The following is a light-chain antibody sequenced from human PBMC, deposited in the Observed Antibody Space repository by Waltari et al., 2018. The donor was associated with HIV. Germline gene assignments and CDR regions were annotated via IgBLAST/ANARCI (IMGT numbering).Light chain of an antibody. CDR1: SGHNNYA. CDR3: QTWDTGIQV. CDR2: VGTNGSH. V-gene: IGLV4-69*01. Sequence: QVVLTQSPSASASLGASVKLTCTLSSGHNNYAIAWHQQQPAKGPRSLMRVGTNGSHIKGDGIPDRFSSSSSWTERCLIISSLQSEDEADYYCQTWDTGIQVFGGGTKLTVL. J-gene: IGLJ3*02.